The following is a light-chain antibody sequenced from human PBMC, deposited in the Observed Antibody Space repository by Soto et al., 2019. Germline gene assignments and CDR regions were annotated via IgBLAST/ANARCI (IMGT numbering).Light chain of an antibody. CDR2: AAS. CDR3: QQTYSPPFT. V-gene: IGKV1-39*01. Sequence: DIQMTQSPSSLSASVGDRVTIPCRASQRITNSLNWYQQKPGRAPNLLIYAASSLQRGAPSRFSGSGSGTDFTLTISSLQHDDFDTYYCQQTYSPPFTFGPGTKVDIK. J-gene: IGKJ3*01. CDR1: QRITNS.